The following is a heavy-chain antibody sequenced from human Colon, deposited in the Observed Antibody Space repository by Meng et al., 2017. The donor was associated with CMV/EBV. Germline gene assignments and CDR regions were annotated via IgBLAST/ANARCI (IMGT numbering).Heavy chain of an antibody. J-gene: IGHJ4*02. V-gene: IGHV4-39*01. CDR3: ARPSDNGWYYFDS. CDR2: INHSGNT. D-gene: IGHD6-19*01. CDR1: GGSISSSSVY. Sequence: GSLRLSCTVSGGSISSSSVYWGWIRQPPGGGLEWIGSINHSGNTYRNPSLWGRVSMSVDTSKNQFSLNLSSVTAADTSIYYCARPSDNGWYYFDSWGQGTLVTVSS.